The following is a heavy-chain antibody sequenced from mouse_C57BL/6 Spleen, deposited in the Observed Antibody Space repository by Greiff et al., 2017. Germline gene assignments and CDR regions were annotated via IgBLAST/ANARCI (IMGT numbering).Heavy chain of an antibody. CDR2: IWSGGST. J-gene: IGHJ1*03. CDR3: AREVYYGSSSYWYFDV. CDR1: GFSLTSYG. V-gene: IGHV2-2*01. Sequence: QVQLKQSGPGLVQPSQSLSITCTVSGFSLTSYGVHWVRQSPGKGLEWLGVIWSGGSTDYNAAFISRLSISKDNSKSQVFFKMNSLQADDTAIYYCAREVYYGSSSYWYFDVWGTGTTVTVSS. D-gene: IGHD1-1*01.